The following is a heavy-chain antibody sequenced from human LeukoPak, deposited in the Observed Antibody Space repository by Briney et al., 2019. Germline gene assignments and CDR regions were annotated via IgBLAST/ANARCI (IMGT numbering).Heavy chain of an antibody. V-gene: IGHV3-30*18. CDR2: ISYDGSNK. D-gene: IGHD3-10*01. CDR1: GFTFSSYG. J-gene: IGHJ4*02. CDR3: AKETVRVFDY. Sequence: QPGGSLRLSCAASGFTFSSYGMHWVRQAPAKGLEWVAVISYDGSNKYYADSVKGRFTISRDNSKSTLYLQMNSLRAEDTAVYYCAKETVRVFDYWGQGTLVTVSS.